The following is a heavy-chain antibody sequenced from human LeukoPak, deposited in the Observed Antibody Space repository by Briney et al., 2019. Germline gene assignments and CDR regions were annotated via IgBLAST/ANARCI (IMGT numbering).Heavy chain of an antibody. CDR1: GASFSDYY. CDR3: ARRQGYCSATSCYTRRFDY. CDR2: VNHSGST. D-gene: IGHD2-2*02. V-gene: IGHV4-34*01. Sequence: SETLSLTCAVSGASFSDYYWTWIRQPPGKGLEWIGNVNHSGSTDYNPSLQSRLTMSVDTSKNQFSLRLTSATAADTAVYYCARRQGYCSATSCYTRRFDYWGQGTLVIVSS. J-gene: IGHJ4*02.